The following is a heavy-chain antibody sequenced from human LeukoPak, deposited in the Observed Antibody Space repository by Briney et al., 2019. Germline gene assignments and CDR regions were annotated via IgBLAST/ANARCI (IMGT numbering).Heavy chain of an antibody. V-gene: IGHV1-18*01. CDR3: ATGGRAVAGKTDYYYGMDV. J-gene: IGHJ6*02. D-gene: IGHD6-19*01. Sequence: ASVKVSCKASGYTFTSYGISWVRQAPGQGLEWMGWISTYNGNTHYAQKFQGRVTMTEDTSTDTAYMELSSLRSEDTAVYYCATGGRAVAGKTDYYYGMDVWGQGTTVTVSS. CDR1: GYTFTSYG. CDR2: ISTYNGNT.